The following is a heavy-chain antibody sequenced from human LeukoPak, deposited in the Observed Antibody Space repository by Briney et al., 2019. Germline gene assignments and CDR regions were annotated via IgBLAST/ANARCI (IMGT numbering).Heavy chain of an antibody. V-gene: IGHV1-18*01. J-gene: IGHJ4*02. D-gene: IGHD3-22*01. Sequence: ASVKVSCKASGYTFTSYGISWVRQAPGQGLEWMGWISAYNGNTNYAQKLQGRVTMTTDTSTSTAYMELRSLRSDDTAVYYCARFLYYDSSAYYYFDYWGQGTLVTVSS. CDR1: GYTFTSYG. CDR2: ISAYNGNT. CDR3: ARFLYYDSSAYYYFDY.